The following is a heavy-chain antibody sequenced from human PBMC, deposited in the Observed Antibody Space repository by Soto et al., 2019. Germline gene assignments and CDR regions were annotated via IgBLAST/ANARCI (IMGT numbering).Heavy chain of an antibody. CDR1: GFTFSSYS. V-gene: IGHV3-21*01. CDR3: AATPGYSSGWYGH. Sequence: EVQLVESGGGLVKPGGSLRLSCAASGFTFSSYSMSWVRQAPGRGLEGVSSISPSSTFIYYADSMRGRFTISRDNAKNSLYLQMNSLRAEDTAVYYCAATPGYSSGWYGHWGQGTLVTVS. J-gene: IGHJ4*02. CDR2: ISPSSTFI. D-gene: IGHD6-19*01.